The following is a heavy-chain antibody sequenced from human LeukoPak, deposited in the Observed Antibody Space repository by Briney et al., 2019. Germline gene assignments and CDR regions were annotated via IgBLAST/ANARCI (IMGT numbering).Heavy chain of an antibody. CDR2: IYYSGTT. CDR1: GGSLSSYS. J-gene: IGHJ5*02. D-gene: IGHD3-10*01. CDR3: ARGLYYYGSGSSANWFDP. Sequence: SETLSLTCTVSGGSLSSYSWSWIRQPPGKGLEWIGYIYYSGTTNYNPSLKSRVTISVDTSKNQFSLKLSSVTAADTAVYYCARGLYYYGSGSSANWFDPWGQGTLVTVSS. V-gene: IGHV4-59*01.